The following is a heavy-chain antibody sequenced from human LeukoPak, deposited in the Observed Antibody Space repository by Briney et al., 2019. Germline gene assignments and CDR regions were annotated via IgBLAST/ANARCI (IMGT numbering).Heavy chain of an antibody. D-gene: IGHD6-13*01. CDR2: IKRDGSEK. CDR3: ARGRGSWYGVYFDY. CDR1: RFTFTDYW. V-gene: IGHV3-7*01. J-gene: IGHJ4*02. Sequence: GGSLRLSCAASRFTFTDYWMSWVRQVPGKGLEWVANIKRDGSEKYYVDSVKGRFTISRDIAKNSLYLQMNSLRTEDTAVYYCARGRGSWYGVYFDYWGQGTLVTVSS.